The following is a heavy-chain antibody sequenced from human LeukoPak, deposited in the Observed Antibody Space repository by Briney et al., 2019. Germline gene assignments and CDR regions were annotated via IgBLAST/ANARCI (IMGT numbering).Heavy chain of an antibody. CDR2: IYYSGST. CDR3: ARKIPAAILAWFDP. D-gene: IGHD2-2*02. Sequence: SETLSLTCTVSGGSISSGDYYWRWIRQPPGKGLEWIGYIYYSGSTYYNPSLKSRVTISVDTSKNQFSLKLSSVTAADTAVYYCARKIPAAILAWFDPWGQGTLVTVSS. J-gene: IGHJ5*02. CDR1: GGSISSGDYY. V-gene: IGHV4-30-4*01.